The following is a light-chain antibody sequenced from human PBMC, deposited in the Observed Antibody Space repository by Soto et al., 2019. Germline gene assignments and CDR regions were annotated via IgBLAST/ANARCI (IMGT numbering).Light chain of an antibody. V-gene: IGKV1-33*01. CDR1: QNINND. CDR2: DAS. J-gene: IGKJ2*01. CDR3: QQYESLLYT. Sequence: DIQMTQSPSSLSTSVGDRVTITCQASQNINNDLNWYQQKPGKAPKLLIYDASSLEDGVPSRFSGGGSGTDFTLIIRSLQPEDLATYYCQQYESLLYTFGQGTQLEIK.